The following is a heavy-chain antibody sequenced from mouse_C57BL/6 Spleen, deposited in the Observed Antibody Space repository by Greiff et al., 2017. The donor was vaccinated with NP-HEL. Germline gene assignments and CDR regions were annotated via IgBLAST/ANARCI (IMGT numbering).Heavy chain of an antibody. CDR3: TPGSSRYFDV. CDR2: IDPENGDT. V-gene: IGHV14-4*01. D-gene: IGHD1-1*01. Sequence: VQLQQSGAELVRPGASVKLSCTASGFNIKDDYMHWVKQRPEQGLEWIGWIDPENGDTEYASKFQGKATITADTSSNTAYLQLSSLTSEDTAVYYCTPGSSRYFDVWGTGTTVTVSS. CDR1: GFNIKDDY. J-gene: IGHJ1*03.